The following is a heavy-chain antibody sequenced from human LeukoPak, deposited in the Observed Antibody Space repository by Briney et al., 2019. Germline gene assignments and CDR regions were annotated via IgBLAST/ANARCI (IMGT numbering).Heavy chain of an antibody. Sequence: GESLKISYKGSGYRFSNYWIAWVRQMPGKGLEWMGIIYPSDSDTTYSPSFQGQVTISADKSINTAYLQWNSLKASDTAMYYCARHEDSDYVWGSYRTWFDPWGQGTLVTVSS. J-gene: IGHJ5*02. CDR3: ARHEDSDYVWGSYRTWFDP. V-gene: IGHV5-51*01. D-gene: IGHD3-16*02. CDR2: IYPSDSDT. CDR1: GYRFSNYW.